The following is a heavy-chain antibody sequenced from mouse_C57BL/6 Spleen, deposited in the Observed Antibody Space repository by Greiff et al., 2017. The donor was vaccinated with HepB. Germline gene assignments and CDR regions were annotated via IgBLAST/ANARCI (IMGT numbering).Heavy chain of an antibody. CDR1: GYTFTSYW. Sequence: VQLQQPGAELVKPGASVKLSCKASGYTFTSYWMHWVKQRPGQGLEWIGMIHPNSGSTNYNEKFKSKATLTVDKSSSTAYMQLSSLTSEDSAVYYCARRDYDYDGRFAYWGQGTLVTVSA. J-gene: IGHJ3*01. CDR2: IHPNSGST. D-gene: IGHD2-4*01. CDR3: ARRDYDYDGRFAY. V-gene: IGHV1-64*01.